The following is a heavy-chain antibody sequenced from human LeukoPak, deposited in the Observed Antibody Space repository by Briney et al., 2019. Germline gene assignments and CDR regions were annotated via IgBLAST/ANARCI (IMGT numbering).Heavy chain of an antibody. CDR2: VYFSGST. J-gene: IGHJ5*02. CDR3: ARDSPGGSYPFGP. V-gene: IGHV4-39*02. Sequence: SETLSLTCTVSGGSIRSGGIYWGWIRQPPGKGLEWIGTVYFSGSTYYNPSLKSRLTISVDSSKNQFSLKLRSVTAADTAVYYCARDSPGGSYPFGPWGQGTLVTVSS. CDR1: GGSIRSGGIY. D-gene: IGHD1-26*01.